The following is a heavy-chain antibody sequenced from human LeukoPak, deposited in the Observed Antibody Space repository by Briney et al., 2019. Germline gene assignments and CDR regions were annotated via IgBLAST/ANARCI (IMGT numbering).Heavy chain of an antibody. CDR3: VKDYSPIPAAANPLFDS. J-gene: IGHJ4*02. D-gene: IGHD6-13*01. CDR2: ITGSGDTT. CDR1: GFTFRSYA. Sequence: GGSLRLSCAASGFTFRSYAVTWVRRAPGKGLEWVSGITGSGDTTFYADSVKGRFTISRDNSKDTLYLQMHSLRAEDTAIYYCVKDYSPIPAAANPLFDSWCQRALLSVCS. V-gene: IGHV3-23*01.